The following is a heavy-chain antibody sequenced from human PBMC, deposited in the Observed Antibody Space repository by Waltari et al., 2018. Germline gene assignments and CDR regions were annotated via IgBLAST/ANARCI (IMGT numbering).Heavy chain of an antibody. CDR3: TRDRGSYSSSGYALGGMHY. Sequence: EVQLVESGGGLMQPGGSLRLSCGPSDFTVHTHSANWARPAPGKGLESVSVIHGDGRTHYADSVKGRFTISRDSSKNTVYLQMDSLRVGDAAVYYCTRDRGSYSSSGYALGGMHYWGQGTLVTVSS. J-gene: IGHJ4*02. D-gene: IGHD3-16*01. V-gene: IGHV3-53*01. CDR1: DFTVHTHS. CDR2: IHGDGRT.